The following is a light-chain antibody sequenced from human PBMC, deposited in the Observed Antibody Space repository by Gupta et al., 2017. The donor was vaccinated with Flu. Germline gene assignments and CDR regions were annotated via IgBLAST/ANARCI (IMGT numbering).Light chain of an antibody. J-gene: IGLJ3*02. V-gene: IGLV8-61*01. CDR1: AGAVATRYY. CDR3: VLYMGSGIWV. Sequence: GMSAGAVATRYYTSWYQQTPGQAPRTIIYSTNTRYAGVLDGLTGSTLGNKAALTITGVQADDESDYYWVLYMGSGIWVFGGGTKLTVL. CDR2: STN.